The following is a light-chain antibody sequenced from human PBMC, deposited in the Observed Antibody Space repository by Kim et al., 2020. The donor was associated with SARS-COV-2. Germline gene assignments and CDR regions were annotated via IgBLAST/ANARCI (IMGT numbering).Light chain of an antibody. CDR1: QSLHSF. V-gene: IGKV3-11*01. CDR2: DAT. Sequence: PGERATLSCRASQSLHSFLAWYQHKPGQAPRLLIFDATNRATGIPARFSGSESETDFTLTISNLEPEDSAVYYCQQRRSWPLTFGGGTKADI. CDR3: QQRRSWPLT. J-gene: IGKJ4*01.